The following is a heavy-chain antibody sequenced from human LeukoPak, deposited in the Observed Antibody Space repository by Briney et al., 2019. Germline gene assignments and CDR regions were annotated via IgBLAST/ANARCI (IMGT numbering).Heavy chain of an antibody. J-gene: IGHJ4*02. CDR2: ITANGDST. CDR1: GFSFAYYA. Sequence: PGGSLRLSCAASGFSFAYYAMHWVRQAPGKGLEWVSLITANGDSTYYADSVKGRFTISRDDSKNTVYLQMNSLRAEDTALYYCARGFLDFDSWGQGTLVIVSS. D-gene: IGHD3-3*01. CDR3: ARGFLDFDS. V-gene: IGHV3-43*02.